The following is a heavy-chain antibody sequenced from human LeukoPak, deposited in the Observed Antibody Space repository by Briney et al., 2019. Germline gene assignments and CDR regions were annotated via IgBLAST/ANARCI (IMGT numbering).Heavy chain of an antibody. Sequence: PGGSLRLSCAASGFTFSSYWMSWVRQPPGNGLEWVANIKQDGSEKYYVDSVKGRFTISRDNAKKSLYLQMNSLRAEDTAVYYCARGASGIQLWFFDPWGQGSLVTVSS. CDR2: IKQDGSEK. V-gene: IGHV3-7*01. D-gene: IGHD5-18*01. CDR3: ARGASGIQLWFFDP. CDR1: GFTFSSYW. J-gene: IGHJ5*02.